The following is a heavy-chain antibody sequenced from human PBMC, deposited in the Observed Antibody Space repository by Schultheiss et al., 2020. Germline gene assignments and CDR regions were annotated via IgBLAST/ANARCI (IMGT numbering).Heavy chain of an antibody. CDR1: GDSITNSKYY. CDR3: ARVGGGGAFDI. V-gene: IGHV4-61*02. J-gene: IGHJ3*02. D-gene: IGHD3-16*01. Sequence: SETLSLTCTVSGDSITNSKYYWSWIRQPAGKGLEWIGRIYTSGSTNYNPSLKSRVTISVDTSKNQFSLKLSSVTAADTAVYYCARVGGGGAFDIWGQGTMVTVSS. CDR2: IYTSGST.